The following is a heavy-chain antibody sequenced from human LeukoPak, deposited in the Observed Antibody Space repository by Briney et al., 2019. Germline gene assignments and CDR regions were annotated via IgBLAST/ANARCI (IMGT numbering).Heavy chain of an antibody. D-gene: IGHD4-23*01. CDR1: GYSISSGYC. Sequence: SDTLSLTCAVSGYSISSGYCWGWIRQPPGKGLESIGSIYYDGSTYYNPSLNSRVTISIDTSNNQFSLNLSSVSAADTAVYYCARQVAYGGRDYWGQGTLVIVSS. J-gene: IGHJ4*02. CDR2: IYYDGST. V-gene: IGHV4-38-2*01. CDR3: ARQVAYGGRDY.